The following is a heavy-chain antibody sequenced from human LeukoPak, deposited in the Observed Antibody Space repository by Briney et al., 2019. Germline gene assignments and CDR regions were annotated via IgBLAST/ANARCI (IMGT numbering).Heavy chain of an antibody. CDR1: GFTFSIYW. CDR3: ETYSAFDI. CDR2: IKEDGGEI. Sequence: PGRSLRLSCAASGFTFSIYWMSWVRQAPGKGLEWVASIKEDGGEIHYVDSVKGRFTISRDNAKNSLYLQMNRLRAEDTAVYYCETYSAFDIWGHGTMVTVPS. V-gene: IGHV3-7*02. D-gene: IGHD2-21*01. J-gene: IGHJ3*02.